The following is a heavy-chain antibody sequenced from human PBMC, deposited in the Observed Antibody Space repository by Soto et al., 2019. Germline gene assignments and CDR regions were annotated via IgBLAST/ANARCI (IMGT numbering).Heavy chain of an antibody. Sequence: EVQLVESEGGLVQPGGSLRLSCAASGFTFSSYWMSWVRQAPGKELEWVANIKQDGSAKEYVDSVKGRFTISRDNAKNSLYLQMNSLRAEDTAVYFCGRGSAGYGSSSYLLENWGQGTLVTVSS. V-gene: IGHV3-7*01. CDR2: IKQDGSAK. CDR3: GRGSAGYGSSSYLLEN. J-gene: IGHJ4*02. CDR1: GFTFSSYW. D-gene: IGHD6-6*01.